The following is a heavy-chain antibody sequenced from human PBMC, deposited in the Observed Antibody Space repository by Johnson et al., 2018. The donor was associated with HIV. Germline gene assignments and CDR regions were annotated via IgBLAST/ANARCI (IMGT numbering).Heavy chain of an antibody. Sequence: MLLVESGGGLVKPGGSLRLSCAASEFTLSNAWMSWVRQVPGKGLEWVGRIKRKSDGGTTEYVAPVKGRFSISRDDSKNTLYLQMNSLKTEDPAVYYCTTMGLCSSSWRYDAFDIWGQGTMVTVSS. D-gene: IGHD6-13*01. J-gene: IGHJ3*02. CDR2: IKRKSDGGTT. V-gene: IGHV3-15*01. CDR3: TTMGLCSSSWRYDAFDI. CDR1: EFTLSNAW.